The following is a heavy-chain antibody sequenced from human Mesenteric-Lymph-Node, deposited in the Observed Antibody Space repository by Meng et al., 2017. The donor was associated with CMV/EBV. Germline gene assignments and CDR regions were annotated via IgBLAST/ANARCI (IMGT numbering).Heavy chain of an antibody. CDR2: ISGSGSTT. CDR1: GFTFRSYT. Sequence: GESLKISCAASGFTFRSYTMSWVRQAPGKGLEWVAGISGSGSTTKYSASVEGRFTISRDNSKDTLFLQMNRLGAEDTAVYYCARLIAAAAPFDYWGQGTLVTVSS. J-gene: IGHJ4*02. V-gene: IGHV3-23*01. CDR3: ARLIAAAAPFDY. D-gene: IGHD6-13*01.